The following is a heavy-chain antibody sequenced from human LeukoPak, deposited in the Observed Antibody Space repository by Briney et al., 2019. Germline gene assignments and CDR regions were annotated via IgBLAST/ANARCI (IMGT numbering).Heavy chain of an antibody. CDR2: ISGSGTST. CDR3: AKGVVSGWFRPRGMDV. Sequence: QSGGSLRLSCAASGFTFSSYWMSWIRQPPGKGLEWVSAISGSGTSTYYADSVKGRFTVSRDNSKNTLHLQMNSLRAEDTAIYYCAKGVVSGWFRPRGMDVWGQGTTVTVSS. J-gene: IGHJ6*02. V-gene: IGHV3-23*01. CDR1: GFTFSSYW. D-gene: IGHD6-19*01.